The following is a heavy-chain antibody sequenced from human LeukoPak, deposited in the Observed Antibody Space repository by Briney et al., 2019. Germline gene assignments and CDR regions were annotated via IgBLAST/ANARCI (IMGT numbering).Heavy chain of an antibody. CDR2: SNSDGSRT. D-gene: IGHD1-1*01. CDR1: GFTFSSYW. J-gene: IGHJ4*02. V-gene: IGHV3-74*01. Sequence: GGSLRLSCAASGFTFSSYWMHWVRQAPGKGLVWVSRSNSDGSRTSYADSVKGRFTISRDNSKNTLYVQMNSLRAEDTAVYYCAKRATDSNSDYWGQGTLVTVSS. CDR3: AKRATDSNSDY.